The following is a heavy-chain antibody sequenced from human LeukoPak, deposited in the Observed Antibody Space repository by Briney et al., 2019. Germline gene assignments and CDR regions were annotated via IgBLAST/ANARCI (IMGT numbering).Heavy chain of an antibody. CDR2: IRYDGSNK. D-gene: IGHD4-23*01. Sequence: PGGSLRISCAASGFTFSSYGMHWVRQAPGKGLEWVAFIRYDGSNKYYADSVKGRFTISRDNSKNTLYLQMNSLRAEDTAVYYCAKASTTVVTNGYFQHWGQGTLVTVSS. J-gene: IGHJ1*01. V-gene: IGHV3-30*02. CDR3: AKASTTVVTNGYFQH. CDR1: GFTFSSYG.